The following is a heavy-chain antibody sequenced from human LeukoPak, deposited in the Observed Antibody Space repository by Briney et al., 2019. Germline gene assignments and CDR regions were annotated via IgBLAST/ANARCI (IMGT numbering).Heavy chain of an antibody. V-gene: IGHV3-30*02. D-gene: IGHD2-21*01. CDR2: IWYDESNK. Sequence: PGGSLRLSCAASGFTFSSYGMHWVRQAPGKGLEWVAFIWYDESNKYYADSLKGRFTISRDNSKNTLYLQMNSMRPDDTAVYYCAKDCGGDCYSGHDYWGQGTLVTVSS. J-gene: IGHJ4*02. CDR1: GFTFSSYG. CDR3: AKDCGGDCYSGHDY.